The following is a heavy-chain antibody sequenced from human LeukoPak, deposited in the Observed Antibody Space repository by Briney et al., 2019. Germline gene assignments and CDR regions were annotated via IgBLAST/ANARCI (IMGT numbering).Heavy chain of an antibody. J-gene: IGHJ4*02. CDR2: SSYDGTNK. CDR1: GFTSSTYA. Sequence: GSLILSSSASGFTSSTYAIQCVRQPPPKRLQGLAVSSYDGTNKNYAASVKGRITISRDNSKNTLYLQLNSLGAEDTAVYYCARARTPSWSAYSNPTFHWWGQGTLVTVS. D-gene: IGHD4-11*01. CDR3: ARARTPSWSAYSNPTFHW. V-gene: IGHV3-30*07.